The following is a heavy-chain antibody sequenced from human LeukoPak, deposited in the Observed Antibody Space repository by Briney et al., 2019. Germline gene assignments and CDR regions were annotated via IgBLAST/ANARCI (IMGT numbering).Heavy chain of an antibody. V-gene: IGHV3-30*18. CDR1: GFSFSTYG. CDR2: LSYDESDK. CDR3: AKDSSIVGASIFDY. Sequence: PGGSLRLSCAASGFSFSTYGMHWVRQAPGKGLEWVAALSYDESDKYYADSVRGRFTISRDNSKNTLYLQMHSLRAEDTAVYNCAKDSSIVGASIFDYWGQGTLVTVSS. J-gene: IGHJ4*02. D-gene: IGHD1-26*01.